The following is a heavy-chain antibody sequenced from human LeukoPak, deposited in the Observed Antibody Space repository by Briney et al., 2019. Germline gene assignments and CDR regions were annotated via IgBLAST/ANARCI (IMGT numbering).Heavy chain of an antibody. CDR1: GYTFTGYY. CDR3: ARELQLVQSYYFAY. CDR2: INPNSGGT. V-gene: IGHV1-2*02. J-gene: IGHJ4*02. D-gene: IGHD6-13*01. Sequence: ASVKVSCKASGYTFTGYYMHWVRQAPGQGLEWMGWINPNSGGTNYAQKFQGRVTMTRDTSISTAYMELSRLRSDDTAVYYCARELQLVQSYYFAYWGQGTLVTVSS.